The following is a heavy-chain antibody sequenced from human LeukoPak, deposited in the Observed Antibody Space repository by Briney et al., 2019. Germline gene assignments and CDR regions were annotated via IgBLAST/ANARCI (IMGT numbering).Heavy chain of an antibody. CDR3: ARAPQYGSGSLRFDS. CDR2: IYHSGST. D-gene: IGHD3-10*01. J-gene: IGHJ4*02. Sequence: SETLSLTCAVSGYSISNGYYWGWIRQPPGKGLEWIGNIYHSGSTYYNPSLKSRVTVTVDTSKNQLSLELTSVTAADTAVYYCARAPQYGSGSLRFDSWGEATQVTVSS. CDR1: GYSISNGYY. V-gene: IGHV4-38-2*01.